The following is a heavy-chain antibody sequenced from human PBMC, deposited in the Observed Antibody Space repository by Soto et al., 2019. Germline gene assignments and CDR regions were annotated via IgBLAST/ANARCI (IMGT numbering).Heavy chain of an antibody. J-gene: IGHJ4*02. CDR2: INPSGGGT. D-gene: IGHD1-26*01. CDR1: GYTFVNYY. Sequence: ASVKVSCKTSGYTFVNYYLHWVRQAPGQGLEWMGIINPSGGGTNYAQKFQGRVTMTRDTSTSTVHMELSSLRFEDTAVYYCARDPSGRSFGPPRYWGQGTLVTVST. CDR3: ARDPSGRSFGPPRY. V-gene: IGHV1-46*01.